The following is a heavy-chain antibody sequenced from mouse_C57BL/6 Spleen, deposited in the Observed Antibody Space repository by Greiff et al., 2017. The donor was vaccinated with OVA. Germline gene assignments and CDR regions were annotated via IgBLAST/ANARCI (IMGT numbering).Heavy chain of an antibody. D-gene: IGHD1-1*01. J-gene: IGHJ2*01. CDR2: IYPGSGST. Sequence: QVQLQQPGAELVKPGASVKMSCKASGYTFTSYWITWVKQRPGQGLEWIGDIYPGSGSTNYNEKFKSKATLTVDTSSSTAYMQLSSLTSEDSAVYYCARSGSSYRYFDYGGQGTTLTVSS. V-gene: IGHV1-55*01. CDR1: GYTFTSYW. CDR3: ARSGSSYRYFDY.